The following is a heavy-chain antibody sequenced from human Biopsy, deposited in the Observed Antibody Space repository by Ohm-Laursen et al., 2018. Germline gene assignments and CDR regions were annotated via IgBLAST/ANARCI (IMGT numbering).Heavy chain of an antibody. CDR1: GASVSSGSYD. D-gene: IGHD5-18*01. CDR3: ARGYAGLYEAFDF. CDR2: IYNDVST. V-gene: IGHV4-61*01. Sequence: SDTLSLTCTVSGASVSSGSYDWSWIRQPPGKGLEWIGNIYNDVSTKYNPSLRSRVTISADKSANQFSLKLRSVTAADTAVYYCARGYAGLYEAFDFWGQETVVTVAS. J-gene: IGHJ3*01.